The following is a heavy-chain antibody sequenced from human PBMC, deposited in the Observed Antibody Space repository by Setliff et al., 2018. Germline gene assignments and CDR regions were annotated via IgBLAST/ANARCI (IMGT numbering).Heavy chain of an antibody. V-gene: IGHV1-18*01. Sequence: GASVKVSCKTSGFNFITYGFSWVRQAPGQGLEWMGWISPYNGDTKSAQKFQGRLTMTRDTSISTAYMELSSLRSDDTAVYYCARQPMDTIMVTFDYWGQGILVTVSS. CDR1: GFNFITYG. J-gene: IGHJ4*02. CDR3: ARQPMDTIMVTFDY. CDR2: ISPYNGDT. D-gene: IGHD5-12*01.